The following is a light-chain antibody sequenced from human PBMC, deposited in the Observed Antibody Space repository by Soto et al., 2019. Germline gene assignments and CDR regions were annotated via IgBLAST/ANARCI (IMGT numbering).Light chain of an antibody. CDR2: KAS. V-gene: IGKV1-12*01. J-gene: IGKJ3*01. CDR1: QVISSW. CDR3: QQRSNWPPFT. Sequence: IQMTQSPSSVSASVGDTVTVSCRASQVISSWLAWYQQKPGRAPNLLIYKASTLQTGVPSRFSGSGSGTDFTLTISSLEPEDFAVYYCQQRSNWPPFTFGPGTKVDIK.